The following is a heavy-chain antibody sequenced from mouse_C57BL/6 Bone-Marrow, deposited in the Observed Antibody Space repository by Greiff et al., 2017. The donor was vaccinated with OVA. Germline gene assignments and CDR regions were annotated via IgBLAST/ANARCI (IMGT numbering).Heavy chain of an antibody. J-gene: IGHJ3*01. Sequence: EVKVVESGGDLVKPGGSLKLSCAASGFTFSSYGMSWVRQTPDKRLEWVATISSGGSYPSSPDSVKGRFTISRDNAKNTLYLQMSNLKSEDTARYYCARHYDYVLLAYWGQGTLVTVSA. D-gene: IGHD2-4*01. CDR3: ARHYDYVLLAY. CDR1: GFTFSSYG. CDR2: ISSGGSYP. V-gene: IGHV5-6*01.